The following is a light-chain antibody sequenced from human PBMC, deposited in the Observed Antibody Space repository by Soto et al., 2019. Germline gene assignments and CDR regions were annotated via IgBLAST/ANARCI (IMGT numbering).Light chain of an antibody. J-gene: IGKJ2*01. CDR1: QIINGF. V-gene: IGKV1-39*01. CDR3: QQSYNTPYT. CDR2: YIS. Sequence: DVQLTQSPSSLSASVGDSVTITCRSSQIINGFLNWYQSKPGKAPTLLISYISTIENGVPLRFTGAGSETEFTLSINSVQPEDFATYYCQQSYNTPYTFGQGTKLEI.